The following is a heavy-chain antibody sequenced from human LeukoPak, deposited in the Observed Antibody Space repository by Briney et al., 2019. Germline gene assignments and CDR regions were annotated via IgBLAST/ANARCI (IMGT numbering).Heavy chain of an antibody. J-gene: IGHJ2*01. CDR1: GFTFSRYD. CDR2: ITIAGDT. V-gene: IGHV3-13*01. CDR3: ARTTVTTGPYWYFDL. Sequence: GGSLRLSCAASGFTFSRYDMHWVRQAAGKGLEWVSAITIAGDTYYPGSVTGRFTISRENAKNSLYLQMNSLRAGDTAVYYCARTTVTTGPYWYFDLWGRGTLVTVSS. D-gene: IGHD4-17*01.